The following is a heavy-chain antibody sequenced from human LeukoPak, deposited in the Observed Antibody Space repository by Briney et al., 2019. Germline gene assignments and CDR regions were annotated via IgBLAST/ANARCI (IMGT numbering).Heavy chain of an antibody. D-gene: IGHD6-13*01. CDR3: ARGGYSRGMNWFDP. J-gene: IGHJ5*02. V-gene: IGHV6-1*01. CDR2: TYYRSKWYN. Sequence: SQTLSLTCAISGDSFSSNSAAWNWIRQSPSRGLEWLGRTYYRSKWYNDYAVSVKSRITINPDTSKNQFSLQLNSVTPEDTAVYYCARGGYSRGMNWFDPWGQGTLVTVSS. CDR1: GDSFSSNSAA.